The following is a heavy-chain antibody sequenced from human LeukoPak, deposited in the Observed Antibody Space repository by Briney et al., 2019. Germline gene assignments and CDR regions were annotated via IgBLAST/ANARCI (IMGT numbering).Heavy chain of an antibody. Sequence: SVKVSCKASGGTFSSYAISWVRQAPGQGPEWMGGIIPIFGTANYAQKFQGRVTITTDESTSTAYMELSSLRSEDTAVYYCARGNDIVVVPAAPGAFDIWGQGTMVTVSS. CDR3: ARGNDIVVVPAAPGAFDI. V-gene: IGHV1-69*05. J-gene: IGHJ3*02. CDR1: GGTFSSYA. D-gene: IGHD2-2*01. CDR2: IIPIFGTA.